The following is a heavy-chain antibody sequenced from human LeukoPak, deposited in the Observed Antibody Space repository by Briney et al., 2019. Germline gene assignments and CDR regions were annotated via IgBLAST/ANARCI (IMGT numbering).Heavy chain of an antibody. D-gene: IGHD3-10*01. J-gene: IGHJ6*02. Sequence: GGSLRLSCAASGFTFSSYGMHWVRQAPGNGLEWVAVIWYDGSNKYYADSVKGRFTISRDNSKNTLYLQMNSLRAEDTAVYYCATAPYYYGSGSYPYYYYGMDVWGQGTTVTVSS. CDR3: ATAPYYYGSGSYPYYYYGMDV. CDR1: GFTFSSYG. V-gene: IGHV3-33*01. CDR2: IWYDGSNK.